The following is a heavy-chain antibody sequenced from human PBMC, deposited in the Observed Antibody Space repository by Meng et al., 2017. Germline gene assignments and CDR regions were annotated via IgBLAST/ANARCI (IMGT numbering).Heavy chain of an antibody. CDR3: ARDDYDIFTGYYRTLDY. J-gene: IGHJ4*02. Sequence: ASVKVSCQASGYTFTGYYMHWVRQAPGQGLEWMGRINPNSGGTNYAQKFQGRVTMTRDTSISTAYMELSRLRSDDTAVYYCARDDYDIFTGYYRTLDYWGQGTLVTVSS. CDR1: GYTFTGYY. CDR2: INPNSGGT. D-gene: IGHD3-9*01. V-gene: IGHV1-2*06.